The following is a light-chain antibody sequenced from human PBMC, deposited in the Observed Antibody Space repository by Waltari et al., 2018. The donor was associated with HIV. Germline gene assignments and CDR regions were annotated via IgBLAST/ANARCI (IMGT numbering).Light chain of an antibody. Sequence: SYVLTQSPSVSVAPGTTARITCGGNNIGSKSVYWYQQKPGQAPVLVIDDDSDRPSGIPERFSGSNSGNTATLTINRVEAGDEADYYCQVWDSSSDHWVFGGGTKLTVL. CDR2: DDS. J-gene: IGLJ3*02. CDR3: QVWDSSSDHWV. CDR1: NIGSKS. V-gene: IGLV3-21*04.